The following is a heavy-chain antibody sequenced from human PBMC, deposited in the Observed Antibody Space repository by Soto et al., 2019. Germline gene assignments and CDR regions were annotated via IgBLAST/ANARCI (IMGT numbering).Heavy chain of an antibody. J-gene: IGHJ3*01. V-gene: IGHV4-38-2*01. CDR3: ARARWYDAFDV. CDR2: IFHGGNT. D-gene: IGHD2-15*01. CDR1: GFFISSGNY. Sequence: SETLSVTCAVSGFFISSGNYWGWIRKPPGKGLEWIGSIFHGGNTYYNPSLKSRVTISVDMSKNQFSLKLNSVTAADTAVYYCARARWYDAFDVWGQGTVVTVSS.